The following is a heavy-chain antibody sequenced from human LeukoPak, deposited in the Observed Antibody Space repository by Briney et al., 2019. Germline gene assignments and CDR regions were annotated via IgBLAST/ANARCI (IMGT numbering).Heavy chain of an antibody. D-gene: IGHD3-10*01. V-gene: IGHV3-15*01. J-gene: IGHJ4*02. CDR1: GFTFSNAW. CDR3: TTGITMVRGVIHLIDY. Sequence: GGSLRLSCAASGFTFSNAWMSWVRQAPGKGLEWVGRIKSKTDGGTADYAAPVKGRFTISRDDSKNTLYLQMNSLKTEDTAVYYCTTGITMVRGVIHLIDYWGQGTLVTVSS. CDR2: IKSKTDGGTA.